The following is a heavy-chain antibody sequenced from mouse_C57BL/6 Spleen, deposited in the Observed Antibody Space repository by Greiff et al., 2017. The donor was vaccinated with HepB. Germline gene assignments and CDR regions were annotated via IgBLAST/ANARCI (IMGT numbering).Heavy chain of an antibody. V-gene: IGHV1-77*01. CDR3: ARRPYGLYYFDY. CDR2: INPGSGGT. J-gene: IGHJ2*01. Sequence: QVQLQQSGPELVKPGASVKISCKASGYSFTDYNMNWVKQRPGQGLEWIGVINPGSGGTNYNEKFKGKATLTADKSSSTAYMQLSSLTSEDSAVYFCARRPYGLYYFDYWGQGTTLTVSS. D-gene: IGHD1-1*01. CDR1: GYSFTDYN.